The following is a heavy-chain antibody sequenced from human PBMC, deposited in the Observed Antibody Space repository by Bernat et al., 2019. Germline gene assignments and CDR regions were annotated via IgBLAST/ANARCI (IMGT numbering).Heavy chain of an antibody. J-gene: IGHJ3*02. V-gene: IGHV3-21*01. D-gene: IGHD2-2*01. CDR1: GFTFSSYS. Sequence: EVQLVESGGGLVKPGGSLRLSCAASGFTFSSYSMNWVRQAPGKGLEWVSSISSSSSYIYYADSVKGRFTISSDNAKNSLYLQMNSLRAEDTAVYYCARDHIVVVPAAIGDDAFDIWGQGTMVTVSS. CDR2: ISSSSSYI. CDR3: ARDHIVVVPAAIGDDAFDI.